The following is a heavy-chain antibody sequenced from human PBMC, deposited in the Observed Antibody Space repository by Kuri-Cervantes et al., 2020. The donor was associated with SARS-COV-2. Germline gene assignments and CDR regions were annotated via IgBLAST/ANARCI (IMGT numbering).Heavy chain of an antibody. V-gene: IGHV1-24*01. CDR2: FDPEDGET. CDR1: GYTLTELS. CDR3: ARDLGYVQLERRPYYYGMNV. D-gene: IGHD1-1*01. J-gene: IGHJ6*02. Sequence: ASVKVSCKVSGYTLTELSMHWVRQAPGKGLEWMGGFDPEDGETIYAQKFQGRVTMTEDTSTDTAYMELSSLRSEDTAVYYCARDLGYVQLERRPYYYGMNVWGQGTTVTVSS.